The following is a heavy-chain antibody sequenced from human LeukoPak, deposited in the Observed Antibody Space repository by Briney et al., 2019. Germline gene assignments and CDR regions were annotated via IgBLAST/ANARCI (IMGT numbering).Heavy chain of an antibody. CDR3: ARGGDYYDSSGFDY. CDR2: TYYSGST. V-gene: IGHV4-59*12. Sequence: SETLSLTCTVSGGSISSYYWSWIRQPPGKGLEWIGYTYYSGSTNYNPSLQSRVTISIDTSKNQFSLKLSSVTAADTAVYYCARGGDYYDSSGFDYWGQGTLVTVSS. J-gene: IGHJ4*02. CDR1: GGSISSYY. D-gene: IGHD3-22*01.